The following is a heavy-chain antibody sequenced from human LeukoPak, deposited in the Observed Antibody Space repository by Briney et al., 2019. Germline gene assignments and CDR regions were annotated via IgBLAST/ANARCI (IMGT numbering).Heavy chain of an antibody. CDR3: ACGYSYGPTTDYYYGMDV. J-gene: IGHJ6*02. V-gene: IGHV3-74*01. CDR2: INSDGSST. D-gene: IGHD5-18*01. Sequence: GGSLRLSCAASGFTFSSYWMHWVRQAPGKGLVWVSRINSDGSSTSYADSVKGRFTISRDNSKNTLYLQMNSLRGEDTAVYYCACGYSYGPTTDYYYGMDVWGQGTTVTVSS. CDR1: GFTFSSYW.